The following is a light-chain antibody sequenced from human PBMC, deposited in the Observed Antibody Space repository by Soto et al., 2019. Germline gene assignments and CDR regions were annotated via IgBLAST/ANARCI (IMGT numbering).Light chain of an antibody. CDR3: QKYNSAPQT. CDR1: QGISNY. Sequence: DIQMTQSPSSLSASVVDRGTITFRASQGISNYLAWYQQKPGKVPKLLIYAASTLQSGVPSRFSGSGSGTDFTLTISSLQPEDVATYYCQKYNSAPQTFGQGTKVDIK. J-gene: IGKJ1*01. V-gene: IGKV1-27*01. CDR2: AAS.